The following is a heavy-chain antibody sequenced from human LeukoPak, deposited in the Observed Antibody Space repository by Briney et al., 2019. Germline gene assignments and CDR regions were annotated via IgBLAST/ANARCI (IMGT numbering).Heavy chain of an antibody. CDR1: GFTFSSYA. D-gene: IGHD3-10*01. CDR2: ISGSGGST. Sequence: GGSLRLSCTASGFTFSSYAMTWVRQAPGKGLEWVSAISGSGGSTYYADSVKGQFTVSRDNSKNTLYLQMNSLRAEGTAVYYCATHSGNYSFDYWGQGTLVTVSS. CDR3: ATHSGNYSFDY. V-gene: IGHV3-23*01. J-gene: IGHJ4*02.